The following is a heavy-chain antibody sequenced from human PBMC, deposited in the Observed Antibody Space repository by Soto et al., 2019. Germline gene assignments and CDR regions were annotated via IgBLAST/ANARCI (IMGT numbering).Heavy chain of an antibody. V-gene: IGHV5-51*01. CDR3: ASLHPGYSSGWYRRNWFDP. CDR2: IYPGDSDT. D-gene: IGHD6-19*01. Sequence: PGESLRISCKGSGYSFTSYWIGWVRQMPGKGLEWMGIIYPGDSDTRYSPSFQGQVTISADKSISTAYLQWSSLKASDTAMYYCASLHPGYSSGWYRRNWFDPWGQGTLVTVSS. J-gene: IGHJ5*02. CDR1: GYSFTSYW.